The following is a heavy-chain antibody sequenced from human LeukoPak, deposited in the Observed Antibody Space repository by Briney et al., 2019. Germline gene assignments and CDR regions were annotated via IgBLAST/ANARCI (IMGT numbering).Heavy chain of an antibody. Sequence: SETLSLTCTVSGGSITSYYWSWIRQPPGKGLEWIGSIYYSGSTYYNPSLKSRVTISVDTSKNQFSLKLSSVTAADTAVYYCARQGGEQPSDYWGQGTLVTVSS. CDR2: IYYSGST. V-gene: IGHV4-59*05. J-gene: IGHJ4*02. D-gene: IGHD3-16*01. CDR3: ARQGGEQPSDY. CDR1: GGSITSYY.